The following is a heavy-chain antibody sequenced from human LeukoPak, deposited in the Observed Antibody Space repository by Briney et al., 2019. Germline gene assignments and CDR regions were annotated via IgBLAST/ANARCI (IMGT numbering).Heavy chain of an antibody. CDR1: GGSISSSLYH. J-gene: IGHJ4*02. D-gene: IGHD6-19*01. V-gene: IGHV4-39*01. Sequence: SETLSLTCTVSGGSISSSLYHWGWIRQPPGKGLEWIGSIYYSGSTYYNSSLKSRVTLSVDTSKNQFSLKLISVTAADTAVYYCARPHRSGWYGGFDSSGQGTLVTVSS. CDR2: IYYSGST. CDR3: ARPHRSGWYGGFDS.